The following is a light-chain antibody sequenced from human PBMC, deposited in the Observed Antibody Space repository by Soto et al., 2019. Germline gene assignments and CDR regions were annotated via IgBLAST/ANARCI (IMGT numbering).Light chain of an antibody. Sequence: EIVLTQSPATLSLSPGDTATLSCRASQSVSAYLAWYQHKPGQAPRLLISDASTRATGVPARFSGSGSGTDFTLTISSLEPEDFAVYYCQQRSNWPPYTFGQGTKLEI. CDR3: QQRSNWPPYT. J-gene: IGKJ2*01. V-gene: IGKV3-11*01. CDR1: QSVSAY. CDR2: DAS.